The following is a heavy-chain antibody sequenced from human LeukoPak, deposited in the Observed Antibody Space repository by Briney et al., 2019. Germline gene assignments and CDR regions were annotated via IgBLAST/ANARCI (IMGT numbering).Heavy chain of an antibody. D-gene: IGHD7-27*01. V-gene: IGHV3-48*02. J-gene: IGHJ4*02. CDR2: ISSPSTNI. Sequence: GGSLRLSCAASGFMFTSYSMNWVRQAPGKGLEWVAYISSPSTNIYYVDSVKGRFTISRDNAKNSLYLQMDSPRDEDAAVYYCARESYWGSSGKGFDCWGQGTLVTVSS. CDR3: ARESYWGSSGKGFDC. CDR1: GFMFTSYS.